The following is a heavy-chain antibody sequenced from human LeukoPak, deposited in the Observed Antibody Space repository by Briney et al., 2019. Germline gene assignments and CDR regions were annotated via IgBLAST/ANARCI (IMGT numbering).Heavy chain of an antibody. CDR2: ISYDGSNK. J-gene: IGHJ4*02. CDR3: ARDSDTAMVFPDY. Sequence: GSLILSCAASGFTFSSYAMHWVRQAPGKGLEWVAVISYDGSNKYYADSVKGRFTISRDNSKNTLYLQMNSLRAEDTAVYYCARDSDTAMVFPDYWGQGTLVTVSS. CDR1: GFTFSSYA. D-gene: IGHD5-18*01. V-gene: IGHV3-30*04.